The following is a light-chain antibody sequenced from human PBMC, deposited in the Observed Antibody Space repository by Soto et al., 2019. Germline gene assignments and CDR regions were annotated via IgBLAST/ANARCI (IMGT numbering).Light chain of an antibody. CDR2: DVD. Sequence: QSVLTQPRSVSGSPGQSVSISCTGTSGDVGSYIHVSWYQQHPGRAPKLMIYDVDERPSGVPDRFSGSKSGNTASLTISGLQAEDEADYYCCSYAGSYTSSWVFETGTKVTVL. CDR3: CSYAGSYTSSWV. J-gene: IGLJ1*01. V-gene: IGLV2-11*01. CDR1: SGDVGSYIH.